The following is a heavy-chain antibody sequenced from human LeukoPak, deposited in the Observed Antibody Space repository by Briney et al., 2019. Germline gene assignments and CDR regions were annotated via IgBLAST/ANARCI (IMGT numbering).Heavy chain of an antibody. V-gene: IGHV4-59*01. Sequence: SETLSLTCTVSGGSISSYYWSWIRQPPGKGLEWIGYIYYSGSTNYNPSLKSRVTISVDTSKNQFSLKLSSVTAADTVVYYCARGKGYYDSSGYWAGNFDYWGQGTLVTVSS. CDR3: ARGKGYYDSSGYWAGNFDY. CDR1: GGSISSYY. CDR2: IYYSGST. J-gene: IGHJ4*02. D-gene: IGHD3-22*01.